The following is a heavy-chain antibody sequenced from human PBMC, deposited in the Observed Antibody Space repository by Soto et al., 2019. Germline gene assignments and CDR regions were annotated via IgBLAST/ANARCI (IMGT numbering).Heavy chain of an antibody. J-gene: IGHJ4*02. CDR1: GFSFSSYA. D-gene: IGHD1-1*01. CDR3: ATRATGTYFGY. Sequence: EVQLLESGGGLVQPGGSLRLSCAASGFSFSSYAMNWVRQAPGKGLEWVSVISGSGDSTYYADSVKGRFTISRDNSKNTLYLQMNSLRTEDTAVYYCATRATGTYFGYWGQGTLVTVSS. CDR2: ISGSGDST. V-gene: IGHV3-23*01.